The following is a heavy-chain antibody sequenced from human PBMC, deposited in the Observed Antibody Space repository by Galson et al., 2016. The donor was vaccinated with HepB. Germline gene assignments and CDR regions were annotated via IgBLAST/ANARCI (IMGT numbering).Heavy chain of an antibody. CDR1: GGSISRSSHN. D-gene: IGHD1-26*01. J-gene: IGHJ4*02. CDR3: AREGPKWDHFAY. Sequence: SETLSLTCTVSGGSISRSSHNWVWIRQYPGKGLEWIGSIYYSWNTFYNPSLKSRVTISVDTSQNHFSLFLSSVTAADTAVYFCAREGPKWDHFAYWGQGIPVTVSS. V-gene: IGHV4-39*02. CDR2: IYYSWNT.